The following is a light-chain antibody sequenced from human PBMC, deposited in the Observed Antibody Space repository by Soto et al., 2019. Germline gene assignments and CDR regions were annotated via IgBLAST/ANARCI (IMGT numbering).Light chain of an antibody. V-gene: IGLV1-47*01. CDR2: RNN. CDR1: RSNIGRNY. J-gene: IGLJ3*02. Sequence: QAVVTQPPSASGTPGQRVSISCSGSRSNIGRNYVYWYQQLPGTAPKLLIQRNNERPSGVPDRFSGSKSGTSVSLAISGLRSEDEATYYCAAWDDTLNGQVFGGGTKLTAL. CDR3: AAWDDTLNGQV.